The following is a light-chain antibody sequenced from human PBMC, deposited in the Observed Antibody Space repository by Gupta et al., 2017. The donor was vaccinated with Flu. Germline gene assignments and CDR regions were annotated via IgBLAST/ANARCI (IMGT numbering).Light chain of an antibody. Sequence: QSALTQPRSVSGSPGQSLTISCPGTASDVGGHNFVSWYQHHPGKAPKLIIYDVNKWPAGVPYRFSGSKSGNTASLTIAGLQAEDEADYYCCSYAGSRVLFGGGTKLTVL. CDR3: CSYAGSRVL. CDR2: DVN. CDR1: ASDVGGHNF. J-gene: IGLJ2*01. V-gene: IGLV2-11*01.